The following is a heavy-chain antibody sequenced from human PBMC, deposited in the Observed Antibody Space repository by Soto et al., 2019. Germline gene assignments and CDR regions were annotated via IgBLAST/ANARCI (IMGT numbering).Heavy chain of an antibody. CDR2: ISGSGGST. CDR1: GFTFSSYA. V-gene: IGHV3-23*01. Sequence: PGGSLRLSCAAPGFTFSSYAMSWVRQAPGKGLEWVSAISGSGGSTYYADSVKGRFTISRDNSKNTLYLQMNSLRAEDTAVYYCAKATGTIFGVVIRYYYYGMDVWGQGTTVTVSS. J-gene: IGHJ6*02. D-gene: IGHD3-3*01. CDR3: AKATGTIFGVVIRYYYYGMDV.